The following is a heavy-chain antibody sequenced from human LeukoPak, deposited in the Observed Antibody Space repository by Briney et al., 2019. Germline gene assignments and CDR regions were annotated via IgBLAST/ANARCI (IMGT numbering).Heavy chain of an antibody. CDR1: GFTFSRYG. CDR2: ITHSGST. D-gene: IGHD3-10*01. CDR3: ARPPYGSGSATDY. Sequence: PGGSLRLSCAASGFTFSRYGMHWVRQAPGKGLEWIGEITHSGSTNYNPSLKSRVTISGDTSKNQFSLKLSSVTAADTAVYYCARPPYGSGSATDYWGQGTLVTVSS. V-gene: IGHV4-34*01. J-gene: IGHJ4*02.